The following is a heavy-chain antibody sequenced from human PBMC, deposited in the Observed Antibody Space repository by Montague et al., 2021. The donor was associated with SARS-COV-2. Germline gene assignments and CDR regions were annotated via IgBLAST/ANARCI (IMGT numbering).Heavy chain of an antibody. Sequence: SETLSLTCGVYGGSFSGYFWTWIRQPPGKGLEWIGGINDGGSVTXNPSLKSRLTMSVDTSKKQFSLNLTSVAAADMAVYYCVRDQGRSNWNYPDYWGQGTLVTVSS. V-gene: IGHV4-34*01. CDR3: VRDQGRSNWNYPDY. D-gene: IGHD1-20*01. CDR2: INDGGSV. J-gene: IGHJ4*02. CDR1: GGSFSGYF.